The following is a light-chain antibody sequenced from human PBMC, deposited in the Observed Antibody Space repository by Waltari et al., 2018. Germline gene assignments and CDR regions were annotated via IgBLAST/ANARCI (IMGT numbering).Light chain of an antibody. CDR2: DT. Sequence: QSALRQPASVPGSHAQSTPLSCTGTNTAVGGSNFVPWYQQYPDKSPKVIIYDTDRPSGVSHRFSGSKFGNTASLTISGLQAEDEADYYCCSYTRSSTYVFGTGTKVTVL. V-gene: IGLV2-14*03. CDR3: CSYTRSSTYV. CDR1: NTAVGGSNF. J-gene: IGLJ1*01.